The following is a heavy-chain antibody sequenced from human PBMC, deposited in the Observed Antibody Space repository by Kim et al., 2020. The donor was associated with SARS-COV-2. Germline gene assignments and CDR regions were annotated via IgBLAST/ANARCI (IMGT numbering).Heavy chain of an antibody. V-gene: IGHV3-23*01. Sequence: GGSLRLSCAASGFTFSSYAMSWVRQAPGKGLEWVSAISGSGGSTYYADSVKGRFTISRDNSKNTLYLQMNSLRAEDTAVYYCAKDHDYVWGSYRFGPTNLFDYWGQGTLVTVSS. CDR2: ISGSGGST. CDR3: AKDHDYVWGSYRFGPTNLFDY. J-gene: IGHJ4*02. D-gene: IGHD3-16*02. CDR1: GFTFSSYA.